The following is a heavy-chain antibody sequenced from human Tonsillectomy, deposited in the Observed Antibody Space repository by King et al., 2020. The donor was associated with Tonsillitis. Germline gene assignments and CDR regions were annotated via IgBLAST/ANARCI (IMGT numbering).Heavy chain of an antibody. CDR2: IYTSGST. CDR3: ATQAETAIFAFDI. J-gene: IGHJ3*02. D-gene: IGHD2-21*02. CDR1: GGSISSYY. Sequence: VQLQESGPGLVKPSETLSLTCTVSGGSISSYYWSWLRQPAGKGLEWIGRIYTSGSTNYNPSLKSRVTMSVDTSKNQFSLKLSSVTAADTAVYYCATQAETAIFAFDIWGQGTMVTVSS. V-gene: IGHV4-4*07.